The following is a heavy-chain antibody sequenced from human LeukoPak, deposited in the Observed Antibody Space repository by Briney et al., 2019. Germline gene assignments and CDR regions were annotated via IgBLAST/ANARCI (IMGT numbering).Heavy chain of an antibody. CDR1: GGSISSYY. CDR3: ARAWDSSSDAFDI. V-gene: IGHV4-59*01. D-gene: IGHD3-22*01. CDR2: IYFSGST. J-gene: IGHJ3*02. Sequence: RPSETLCLACTASGGSISSYYWSWIRQPPGKGLEWIGYIYFSGSTIYYPSLKSRVTISVDTSKKQFSLSLSSVTAAATAVYYCARAWDSSSDAFDIWGQGTMVTVSS.